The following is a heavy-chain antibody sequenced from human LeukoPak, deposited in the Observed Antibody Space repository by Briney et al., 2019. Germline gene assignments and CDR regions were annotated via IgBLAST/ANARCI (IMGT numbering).Heavy chain of an antibody. V-gene: IGHV3-30-3*01. CDR1: GFTFSSHT. CDR2: ISYDGSNK. Sequence: SGGSLRLSCAASGFTFSSHTMHWVRQAPGKGLQWVAVISYDGSNKYYADSVRGRFTISRDSSKNTLYLQMNSLRAEDTAVYYCARGSDYWGQGTLVTVSS. CDR3: ARGSDY. J-gene: IGHJ4*02.